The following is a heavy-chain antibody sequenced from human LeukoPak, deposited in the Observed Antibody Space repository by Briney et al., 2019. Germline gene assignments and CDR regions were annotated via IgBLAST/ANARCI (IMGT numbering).Heavy chain of an antibody. CDR1: GFTFSTYV. CDR3: ARGEHYGDFFDY. Sequence: PGGSLRLSCAASGFTFSTYVMNWVRQAPGKGLEWVSTISGSGDNTYYADSVKGRFTISRDSSKSTLYLQMNSLRAEDTAVYFCARGEHYGDFFDYWGQGTLVTVSS. V-gene: IGHV3-23*01. D-gene: IGHD4-17*01. J-gene: IGHJ4*02. CDR2: ISGSGDNT.